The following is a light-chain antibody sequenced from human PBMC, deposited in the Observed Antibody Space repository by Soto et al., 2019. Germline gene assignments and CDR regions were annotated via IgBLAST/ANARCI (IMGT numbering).Light chain of an antibody. Sequence: EIVLTQSPGTLSLSPGERATLSCRASQSVSSSYLAWYQQKPGQAPRLLIYGASSRATGIPDRFSGSGCGTVFTLNISRLELEDFAVYYCQKYGKPITFGGGNKVESK. CDR2: GAS. J-gene: IGKJ4*01. CDR1: QSVSSSY. CDR3: QKYGKPIT. V-gene: IGKV3-20*01.